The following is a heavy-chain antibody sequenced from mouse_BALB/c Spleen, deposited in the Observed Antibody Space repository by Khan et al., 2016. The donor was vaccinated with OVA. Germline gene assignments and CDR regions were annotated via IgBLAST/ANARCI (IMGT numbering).Heavy chain of an antibody. Sequence: EVQLQESGPGLVKPSQSLSLTCTVTGYSITSDYAWNWIRQFPGNKLEWMGYISSTGSTRYNPSLQRRISITRDPSKNQFFLHLHSVTTEDTATYYCARSHYYSDSYAMDYWGQGTSVTVSS. CDR3: ARSHYYSDSYAMDY. V-gene: IGHV3-2*02. J-gene: IGHJ4*01. CDR2: ISSTGST. D-gene: IGHD2-12*01. CDR1: GYSITSDYA.